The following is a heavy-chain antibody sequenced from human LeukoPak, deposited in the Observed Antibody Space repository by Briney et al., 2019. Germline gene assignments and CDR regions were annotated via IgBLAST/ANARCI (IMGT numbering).Heavy chain of an antibody. CDR2: ITTISHYI. Sequence: PGGXLRLSCXXSXXTLSDYXXNWVRQAPGKGLEWLSSITTISHYIYYAGAVRGRFTISRDNAKNSLYLQMNSLRGEDTAVYYCARSGGPGTYHQLRYNWFDPWGQGTLVTVSS. V-gene: IGHV3-21*01. D-gene: IGHD3-10*01. CDR1: XXTLSDYX. J-gene: IGHJ5*02. CDR3: ARSGGPGTYHQLRYNWFDP.